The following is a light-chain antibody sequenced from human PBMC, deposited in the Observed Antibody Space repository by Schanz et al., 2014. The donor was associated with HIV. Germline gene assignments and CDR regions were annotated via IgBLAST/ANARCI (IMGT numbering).Light chain of an antibody. CDR3: QQYGSSLLT. CDR1: QTITSNF. Sequence: EIVLTQSPGTLSLSPGERATLSCRASQTITSNFLAWYQQRPGQAPRLLIYGASSRATGIPDRFSGSGSGTDFTLTISRLEPEDFAVYYCQQYGSSLLTFGGGTKVEIQ. J-gene: IGKJ4*01. CDR2: GAS. V-gene: IGKV3-20*01.